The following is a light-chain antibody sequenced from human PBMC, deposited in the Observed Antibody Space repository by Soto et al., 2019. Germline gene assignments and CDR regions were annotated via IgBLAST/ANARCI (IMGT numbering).Light chain of an antibody. CDR1: QIIANR. V-gene: IGKV3-15*01. J-gene: IGKJ2*01. CDR3: QQYFNWPPQYT. CDR2: GAF. Sequence: EIVMTQSPATLSVSPGERATLSCRASQIIANRLAWYQQKPGQAPRLLVYGAFNRATGIPTRFSGSGSATDFTLTITSLQSEDSAIYYCQQYFNWPPQYTFGPWTKLDIK.